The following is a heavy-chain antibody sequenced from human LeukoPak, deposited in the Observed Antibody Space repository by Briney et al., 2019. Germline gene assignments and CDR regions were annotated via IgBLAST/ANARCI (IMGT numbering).Heavy chain of an antibody. V-gene: IGHV3-30*18. J-gene: IGHJ6*02. CDR2: ISYEGGNK. Sequence: GGSLRFSCAASGIIFNSCGLHWVRQAPGKGLEGGAAISYEGGNKYYADSVKGRFTISRDNSKNTRFLQITSLSGEDTAVYYCAKNWRWQDNTYGMNVWGQGTTVTVSS. D-gene: IGHD5-24*01. CDR3: AKNWRWQDNTYGMNV. CDR1: GIIFNSCG.